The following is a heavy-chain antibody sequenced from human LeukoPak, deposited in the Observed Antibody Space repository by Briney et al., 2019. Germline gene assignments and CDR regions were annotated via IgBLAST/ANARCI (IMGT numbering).Heavy chain of an antibody. Sequence: PSETLSLTCAVSGGSISSGSYYWSWIRQPAGKGLEWIVRIYTSGSTNYNPSLKSRVTISVDTSKNQFSLKLSSVTAADTAVYYCARGSLGYCSSTSCYSSDYWGQGTLVTVSS. D-gene: IGHD2-2*02. J-gene: IGHJ4*02. V-gene: IGHV4-61*02. CDR3: ARGSLGYCSSTSCYSSDY. CDR2: IYTSGST. CDR1: GGSISSGSYY.